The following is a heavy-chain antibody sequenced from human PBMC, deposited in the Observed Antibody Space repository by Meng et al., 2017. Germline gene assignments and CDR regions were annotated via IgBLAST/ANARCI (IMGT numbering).Heavy chain of an antibody. Sequence: GGSLTLSCAASGFTFSDYYMSWIRQAPGKGLEWVSYISSSGSTIYYADSVKGRFTISRDNAKNSLYLQMNSLRAEDTAVYYCATTLSCELLTTFDYWGQGTLVTVAS. J-gene: IGHJ4*02. CDR3: ATTLSCELLTTFDY. CDR1: GFTFSDYY. V-gene: IGHV3-11*01. CDR2: ISSSGSTI. D-gene: IGHD1-26*01.